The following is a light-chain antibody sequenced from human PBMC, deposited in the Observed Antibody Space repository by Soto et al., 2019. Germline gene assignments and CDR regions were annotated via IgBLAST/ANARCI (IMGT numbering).Light chain of an antibody. CDR1: SSDVGSYNL. J-gene: IGLJ1*01. V-gene: IGLV2-23*02. Sequence: QSVLTQPASVSGSPGQSITISCTGTSSDVGSYNLVSWYQHHPGKAPKLIIYEVSKRPSGVSNRFSGSKSGNTASLTISGLQPEDEADYFCCSYAGSASYVFGTVTKLTVL. CDR3: CSYAGSASYV. CDR2: EVS.